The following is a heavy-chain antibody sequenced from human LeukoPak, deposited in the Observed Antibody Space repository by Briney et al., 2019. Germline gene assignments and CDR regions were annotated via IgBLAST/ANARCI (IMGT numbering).Heavy chain of an antibody. V-gene: IGHV3-23*01. D-gene: IGHD1-26*01. CDR3: VCYIVGAKRSFDY. J-gene: IGHJ4*02. CDR1: GFTFSSYD. Sequence: GGSLRLSCAAYGFTFSSYDMSWVRQAPGKGLEWVSAISGSGSSTYYADSVKGRFTISRDNSKSTMYLQMNSLRAEDTAVYYCVCYIVGAKRSFDYWGQGTLVTVSS. CDR2: ISGSGSST.